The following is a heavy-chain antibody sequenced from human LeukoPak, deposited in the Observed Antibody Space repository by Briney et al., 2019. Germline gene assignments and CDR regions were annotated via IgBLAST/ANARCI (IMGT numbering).Heavy chain of an antibody. CDR3: ARDFKYGTFDY. CDR2: IYYSGST. J-gene: IGHJ4*02. CDR1: GGSISSYY. Sequence: SETLSLTCIVSGGSISSYYWSWIRQPPGKGLEWIGYIYYSGSTYYNPSLKSRVTISVDTSKNQFSLKLSSVTAADTAVYYCARDFKYGTFDYWGQGTLVTVSS. D-gene: IGHD1-1*01. V-gene: IGHV4-59*12.